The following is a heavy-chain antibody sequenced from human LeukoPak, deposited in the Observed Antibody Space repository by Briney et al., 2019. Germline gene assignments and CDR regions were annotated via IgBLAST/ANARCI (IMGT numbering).Heavy chain of an antibody. J-gene: IGHJ5*02. Sequence: GASVKVSCKASGYTLTSHALNWVRQAPGQGLEWMGWINTNTGNPTYAQAFTGRFVFSLDTSVSTAYLEISSLKAEDTAIYYCARDSDGTVRWFDPWGQGTLVTVSS. CDR1: GYTLTSHA. D-gene: IGHD4-17*01. CDR3: ARDSDGTVRWFDP. CDR2: INTNTGNP. V-gene: IGHV7-4-1*02.